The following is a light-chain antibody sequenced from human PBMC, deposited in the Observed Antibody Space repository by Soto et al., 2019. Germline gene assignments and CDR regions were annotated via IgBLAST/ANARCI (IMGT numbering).Light chain of an antibody. V-gene: IGKV1-5*01. CDR2: AAS. CDR1: QSISSY. J-gene: IGKJ1*01. Sequence: DIQMTQSPSSLSASVGDRVTITCRASQSISSYLNWYQQKPGKAPKLLIYAASSLQRGVPSRFSGSGSGTEFTLTISSLQPDDFAIYYCQQYNSYSPTFGQGTKVDIK. CDR3: QQYNSYSPT.